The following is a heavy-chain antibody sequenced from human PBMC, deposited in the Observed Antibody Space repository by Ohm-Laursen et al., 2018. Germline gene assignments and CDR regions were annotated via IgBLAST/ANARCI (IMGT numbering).Heavy chain of an antibody. D-gene: IGHD4-23*01. CDR3: AREAVVDDAFDI. CDR2: IGTAGDT. CDR1: GFTFSSYD. Sequence: SLRLSCAASGFTFSSYDMHWVRQATGKGLEWVSAIGTAGDTYYPGSVKGRFTISRENAKNSLYLQMNSLRAGDTAVYYCAREAVVDDAFDIWGQGTMVTVSS. V-gene: IGHV3-13*01. J-gene: IGHJ3*02.